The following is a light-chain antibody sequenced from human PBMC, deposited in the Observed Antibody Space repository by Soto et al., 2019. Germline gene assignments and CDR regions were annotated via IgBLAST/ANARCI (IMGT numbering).Light chain of an antibody. CDR2: SAS. V-gene: IGKV1-39*01. CDR1: QSITTY. Sequence: DIQMTQSPSSLSASVGDRVTITCRASQSITTYLNWYQHKPGKAPELLIYSASTLQSGVPSRFSRSGSGKDFTLTISSLHPEDFATYFCQQSLSNPYTFVHWTKVEIX. CDR3: QQSLSNPYT. J-gene: IGKJ2*01.